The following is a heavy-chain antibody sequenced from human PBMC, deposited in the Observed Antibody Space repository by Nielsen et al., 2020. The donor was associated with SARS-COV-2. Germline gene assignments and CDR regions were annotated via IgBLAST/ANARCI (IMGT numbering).Heavy chain of an antibody. CDR1: GFTFSDYY. CDR3: AREAGGQRDPLDY. V-gene: IGHV3-11*04. J-gene: IGHJ4*02. D-gene: IGHD6-25*01. Sequence: GESLKISCAASGFTFSDYYMSWIRQAPGKGLEWVSAISVSGSTTYYTDSVEGRFTISRDNSKNTLYLQMNSLRDEDTAVYYCAREAGGQRDPLDYWGQGTLVTVSS. CDR2: ISVSGSTT.